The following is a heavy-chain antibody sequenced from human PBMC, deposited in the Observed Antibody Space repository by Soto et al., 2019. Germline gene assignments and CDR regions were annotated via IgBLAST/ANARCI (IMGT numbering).Heavy chain of an antibody. CDR3: SKDGNYGGHFDY. J-gene: IGHJ4*02. V-gene: IGHV3-23*01. CDR1: GFTFSSYA. CDR2: ISGSGGST. D-gene: IGHD4-17*01. Sequence: EVQLLESGGGLVQPGGSLRLSCAASGFTFSSYAMSWVRQAPGKGLEWVSAISGSGGSTYYADSVKGRFTISRDNSKNTLYLQMNSLRAEDTAVYYCSKDGNYGGHFDYWGQGTLVTVSS.